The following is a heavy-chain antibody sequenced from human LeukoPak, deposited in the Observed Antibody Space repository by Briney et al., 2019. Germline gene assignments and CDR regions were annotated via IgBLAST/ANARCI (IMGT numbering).Heavy chain of an antibody. D-gene: IGHD6-19*01. J-gene: IGHJ4*02. CDR2: VFYSGAT. V-gene: IGHV4-59*01. CDR1: GGSISSSY. CDR3: ARIQSSASPFDY. Sequence: SETLSLTCTVSGGSISSSYWSRIRQPPGRRLEWIGYVFYSGATTYNPSLESRVTISFDTSKKQFSLRLSSVTAADTAVYYCARIQSSASPFDYWGQGTLVTVSS.